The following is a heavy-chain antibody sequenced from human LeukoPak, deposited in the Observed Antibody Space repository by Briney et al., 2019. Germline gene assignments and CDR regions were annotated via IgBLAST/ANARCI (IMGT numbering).Heavy chain of an antibody. CDR3: ARGVLGISSSWYAY. CDR2: INPNSGGT. J-gene: IGHJ4*02. Sequence: GASVKVSCKASGYTFTGYYMHWVRQAPGQGPEWMGWINPNSGGTNYAQKFQGRVTMTRDTSISTAYMELSRLRSDDTAVYYCARGVLGISSSWYAYWGQGTLVAVSS. CDR1: GYTFTGYY. V-gene: IGHV1-2*02. D-gene: IGHD6-13*01.